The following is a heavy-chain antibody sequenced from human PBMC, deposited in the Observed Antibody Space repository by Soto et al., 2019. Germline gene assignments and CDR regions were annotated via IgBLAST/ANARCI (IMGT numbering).Heavy chain of an antibody. V-gene: IGHV3-21*01. J-gene: IGHJ6*02. CDR1: GFTFSSYS. CDR3: ARDLQYFDWLPPYYYYYGMDV. Sequence: LRLSSAASGFTFSSYSMNWVRQAPGKGLEWVSSISSSSSYIYYADSVNGRFTISRDNAKNSLYLQMNSLRAEDTAVYYCARDLQYFDWLPPYYYYYGMDVWGQGTTVTV. CDR2: ISSSSSYI. D-gene: IGHD3-9*01.